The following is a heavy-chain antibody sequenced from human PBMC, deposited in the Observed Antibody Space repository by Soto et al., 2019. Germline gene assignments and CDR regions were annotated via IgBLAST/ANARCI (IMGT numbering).Heavy chain of an antibody. CDR3: ARNMDYYYGRGSGNGPGV. D-gene: IGHD3-10*02. CDR2: INPKFGDT. V-gene: IGHV1-2*02. CDR1: GYTFTAYY. J-gene: IGHJ6*02. Sequence: QVQLVQSGAEVKEPGDSVRVSCEASGYTFTAYYIHWVRQAPGQGLEWMGWINPKFGDTTYAQDFQGRVSMTRDMCISTVCMELSRLTSDDPAIYYCARNMDYYYGRGSGNGPGVWGPGTTVNVFS.